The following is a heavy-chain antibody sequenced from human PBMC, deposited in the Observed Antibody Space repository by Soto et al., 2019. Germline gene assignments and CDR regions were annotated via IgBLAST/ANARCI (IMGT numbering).Heavy chain of an antibody. CDR3: ASQTSGGGGRCSNLSGCYGMDV. D-gene: IGHD2-15*01. Sequence: QGQLVQSGAEVKRPGASVKISCQSSGYTFTTYYIHWVRQAPGQGLEWMGIINPGGATLTYAQKCKGRVTMIRDTSTSTVYMALSRLTSDDTAVYYCASQTSGGGGRCSNLSGCYGMDVWGQGTPVTVSS. V-gene: IGHV1-46*01. J-gene: IGHJ6*02. CDR1: GYTFTTYY. CDR2: INPGGATL.